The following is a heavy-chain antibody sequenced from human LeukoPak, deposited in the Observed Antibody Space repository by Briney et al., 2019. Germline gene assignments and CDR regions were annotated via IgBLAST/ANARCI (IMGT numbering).Heavy chain of an antibody. D-gene: IGHD5-18*01. CDR3: ARGDLDTAMVRRYYFDY. J-gene: IGHJ4*02. V-gene: IGHV3-21*01. CDR1: GFTSDSYS. Sequence: KTGGSLRLPCAASGFTSDSYSMNWVRQAPGKGLEWVSSISSGSGYIYFADSLKGRFTISRDNAKNSLFLLMNSLRAEDTAVYYCARGDLDTAMVRRYYFDYWGQGTLVTVSS. CDR2: ISSGSGYI.